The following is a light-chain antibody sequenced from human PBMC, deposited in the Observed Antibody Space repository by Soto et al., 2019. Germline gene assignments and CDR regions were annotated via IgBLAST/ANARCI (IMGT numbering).Light chain of an antibody. CDR3: SSYTTSTTVV. J-gene: IGLJ1*01. Sequence: ALTQPASVFGSPGQSITFSCTGTSSDVGGYNFVSWYQQHPGKAPKLMIYEVSSRPSGVSNRFSGSKSGNTASLTISGLQPEDEADYYCSSYTTSTTVVFGTGTKV. V-gene: IGLV2-14*03. CDR2: EVS. CDR1: SSDVGGYNF.